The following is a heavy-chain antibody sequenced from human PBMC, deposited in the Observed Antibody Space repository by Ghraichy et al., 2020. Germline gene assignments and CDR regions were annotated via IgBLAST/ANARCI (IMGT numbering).Heavy chain of an antibody. CDR2: ISSSSSYI. V-gene: IGHV3-21*01. Sequence: GGSLRLSCAASGFTFSSYSMNWVRQAPGKGLEWVSSISSSSSYIYYADSVKGRFTISRDNDKNSLYLKMNSLSAEDKAMYYCAREEGSGSYSEDFDIWGQGTMVTVSS. CDR1: GFTFSSYS. CDR3: AREEGSGSYSEDFDI. J-gene: IGHJ3*02. D-gene: IGHD3-10*01.